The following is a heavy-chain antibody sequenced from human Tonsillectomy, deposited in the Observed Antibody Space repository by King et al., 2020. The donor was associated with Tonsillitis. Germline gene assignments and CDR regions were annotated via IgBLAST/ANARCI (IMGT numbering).Heavy chain of an antibody. CDR1: GGSISSTNHY. D-gene: IGHD3-16*02. V-gene: IGHV4-39*01. J-gene: IGHJ4*02. Sequence: QLQLQESGPGLVKPSETLSLTCTVSGGSISSTNHYWGWIRQPPGKGLEWIGSIYYSGSTYYNPSLKSRVTISVDTSKNQFSLKLSSVTAADTAVYYCAREYYDYLWGSYRYFDYRGQGTLVTVSS. CDR2: IYYSGST. CDR3: AREYYDYLWGSYRYFDY.